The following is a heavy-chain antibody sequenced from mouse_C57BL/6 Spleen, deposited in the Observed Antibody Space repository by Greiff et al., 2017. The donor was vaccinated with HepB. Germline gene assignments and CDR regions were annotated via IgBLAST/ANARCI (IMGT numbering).Heavy chain of an antibody. CDR1: GYTFTDYY. D-gene: IGHD1-1*01. V-gene: IGHV1-19*01. CDR3: ASEFITTVVAPFDY. Sequence: EVQLQQSGPVLVKPGASVKMSCKASGYTFTDYYMNWVKQSHGKSLEWIGVINPYNGGTSYNQKFKGKATLTVDKSSSTAYMELNSLTSEDSAVYYCASEFITTVVAPFDYWGQGTTLTVSS. J-gene: IGHJ2*01. CDR2: INPYNGGT.